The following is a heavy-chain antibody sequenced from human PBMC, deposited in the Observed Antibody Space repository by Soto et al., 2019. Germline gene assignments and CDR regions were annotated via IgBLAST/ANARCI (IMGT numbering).Heavy chain of an antibody. J-gene: IGHJ5*02. CDR1: GHTFTSYG. D-gene: IGHD6-19*01. CDR2: ISAYNGNT. CDR3: ARDLGSSGFNWFDP. V-gene: IGHV1-18*01. Sequence: ASVKVSCKASGHTFTSYGISWVRQAPGQGLEWMGWISAYNGNTNYAQKLQGRVTMTTDTSTSTAYMELRSLRSDDTAVYYCARDLGSSGFNWFDPWGQGTLVTVSS.